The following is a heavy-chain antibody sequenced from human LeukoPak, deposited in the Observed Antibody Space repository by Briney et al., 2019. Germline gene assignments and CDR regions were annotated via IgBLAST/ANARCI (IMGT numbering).Heavy chain of an antibody. V-gene: IGHV3-23*01. Sequence: GGSLRLSCAASGFSFGSSVMSWVRQAPGKGLEWVSAITADGGGTNHADPVKGRFTISRDNSKSTLYLQMNSLRAEDTAVYYCAKDMITFGGVIGYWGQGTLITVSS. CDR2: ITADGGGT. D-gene: IGHD3-16*01. J-gene: IGHJ4*02. CDR1: GFSFGSSV. CDR3: AKDMITFGGVIGY.